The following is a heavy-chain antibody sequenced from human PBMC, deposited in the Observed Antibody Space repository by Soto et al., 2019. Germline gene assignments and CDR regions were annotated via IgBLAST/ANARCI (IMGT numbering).Heavy chain of an antibody. CDR3: AKELAYGDFWRGLEY. D-gene: IGHD3-3*01. V-gene: IGHV3-30*18. Sequence: QVQLVESGGGVVQPGRSLRLSCAASGFSFSSYAMHWVRQAPGKGLEGVAIISHDGNIKRYADFVEGRFIVFRDNSNNNLLLQMESLKTEDTAVYYCAKELAYGDFWRGLEYWGQGTLVTVAS. J-gene: IGHJ4*02. CDR2: ISHDGNIK. CDR1: GFSFSSYA.